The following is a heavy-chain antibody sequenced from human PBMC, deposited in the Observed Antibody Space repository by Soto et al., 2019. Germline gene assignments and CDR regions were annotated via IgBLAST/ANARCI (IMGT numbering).Heavy chain of an antibody. CDR2: IKQDGSQN. CDR1: GFTFTSYW. CDR3: VIDGGGGGHFDS. D-gene: IGHD2-15*01. Sequence: EVQLVDSGGGLVQPGGSLRLSCEASGFTFTSYWMSWVHQAPWKGLQWMANIKQDGSQNYFVDSVQGRFTISRDNAKNSLYLQMTSLRAEDAASYYCVIDGGGGGHFDSWGQGTLVTVSS. V-gene: IGHV3-7*01. J-gene: IGHJ4*02.